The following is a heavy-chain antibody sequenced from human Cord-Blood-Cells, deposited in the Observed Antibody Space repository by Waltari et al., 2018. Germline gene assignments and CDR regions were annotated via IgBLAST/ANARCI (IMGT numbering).Heavy chain of an antibody. J-gene: IGHJ4*02. CDR1: GGSISSSSYY. CDR2: IYYSGST. D-gene: IGHD1-1*01. CDR3: ARLRYNWNFDY. V-gene: IGHV4-39*07. Sequence: QLQLQESGPGLVKPSETLSLTCTVSGGSISSSSYYWGWIRQPPGKGLEWIGSIYYSGSTYYNPSHKRRVTISVDTSKNQFSLKLSSVTAADTAVYYCARLRYNWNFDYWGQGTLVTVSS.